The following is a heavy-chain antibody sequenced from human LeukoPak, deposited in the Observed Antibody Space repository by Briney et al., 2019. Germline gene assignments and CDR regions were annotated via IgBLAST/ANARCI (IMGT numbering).Heavy chain of an antibody. Sequence: SETLSLTCTVSGYSISSGYYWGWIRQPPGKGLEWIGSIYYSGSTYYNPSLKSRVTISVDTSKNQFSLKLSSVTAADTAVYYCARDFPTTVPYAFDIWGQGTMVTVSS. CDR3: ARDFPTTVPYAFDI. J-gene: IGHJ3*02. CDR2: IYYSGST. CDR1: GYSISSGYY. D-gene: IGHD4-17*01. V-gene: IGHV4-38-2*02.